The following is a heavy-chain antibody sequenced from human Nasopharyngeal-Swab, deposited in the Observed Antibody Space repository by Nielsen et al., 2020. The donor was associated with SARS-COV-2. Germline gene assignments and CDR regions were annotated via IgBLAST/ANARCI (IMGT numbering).Heavy chain of an antibody. V-gene: IGHV3-23*01. D-gene: IGHD3-9*01. CDR3: AKPHLRYYDWLLFDY. Sequence: ESLIISCEGSAFTYSHYAMSRVRQAPGPGLEWVVAISGRCDNTYYADSVKGRFTISRENPNHTLYLQMNSLRAEDTAAYYCAKPHLRYYDWLLFDYWGQGTLVTVSS. CDR2: ISGRCDNT. J-gene: IGHJ4*02. CDR1: AFTYSHYA.